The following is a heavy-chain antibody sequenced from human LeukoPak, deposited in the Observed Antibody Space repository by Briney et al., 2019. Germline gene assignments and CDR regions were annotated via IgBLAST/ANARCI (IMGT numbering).Heavy chain of an antibody. CDR3: AKGGPMIVVVIFDY. Sequence: GGSLRLSSAASGFTFSSYAMSWVRQAPGKGLEWVSTISGSGGSTYYADSVKGRFTISRDNSKNTLYLQMNSLRAEDTAIYYCAKGGPMIVVVIFDYWGQGTLVTVSS. V-gene: IGHV3-23*01. CDR1: GFTFSSYA. J-gene: IGHJ4*02. D-gene: IGHD3-22*01. CDR2: ISGSGGST.